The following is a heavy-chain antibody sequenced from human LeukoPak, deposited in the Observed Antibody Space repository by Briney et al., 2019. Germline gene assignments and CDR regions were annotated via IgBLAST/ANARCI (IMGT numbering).Heavy chain of an antibody. CDR1: GFTFSSYC. CDR3: ARTGLVRFFDY. V-gene: IGHV3-7*01. J-gene: IGHJ4*02. CDR2: IKQDGSDK. D-gene: IGHD6-19*01. Sequence: GGSLRLSCAASGFTFSSYCMSWVRQAPGKGLEWVANIKQDGSDKYYADSVKGRFTMSRDNAKNSLYLQMNSLRAEDTAVYYCARTGLVRFFDYWGQGTLVTVSS.